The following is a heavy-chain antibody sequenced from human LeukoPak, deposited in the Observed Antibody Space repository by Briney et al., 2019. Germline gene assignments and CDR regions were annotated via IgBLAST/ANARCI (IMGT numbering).Heavy chain of an antibody. J-gene: IGHJ4*02. CDR1: GFTVSSNY. V-gene: IGHV3-66*02. CDR3: ARDASRHNYFDY. Sequence: GGSLRLSCAASGFTVSSNYMSWVRQAPGKGLEWVSVICSGGSTYYADSVKGRFTISRDNSKNTLYLQTNSLRAEDTAVYYCARDASRHNYFDYWGQGTLVTVSS. CDR2: ICSGGST. D-gene: IGHD2-2*01.